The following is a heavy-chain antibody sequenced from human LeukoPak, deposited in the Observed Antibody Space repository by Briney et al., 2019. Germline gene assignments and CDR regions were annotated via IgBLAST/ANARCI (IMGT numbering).Heavy chain of an antibody. D-gene: IGHD3-22*01. CDR2: IYYSGST. J-gene: IGHJ4*02. CDR3: ARDPSGYFNY. V-gene: IGHV4-39*07. CDR1: GVSISSDGYY. Sequence: KSSETLSLTCTVSGVSISSDGYYWGWIRQPPGKGLEWIGSIYYSGSTYYNPSLKSRVTISVDTSKNQFSLKLSSVTAADTAVYYCARDPSGYFNYWGQGTLATVSS.